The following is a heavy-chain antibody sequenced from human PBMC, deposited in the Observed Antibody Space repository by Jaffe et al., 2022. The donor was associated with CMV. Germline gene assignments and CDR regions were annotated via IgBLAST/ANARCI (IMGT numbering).Heavy chain of an antibody. CDR2: IWYDGSNK. CDR1: GFTFSSYG. CDR3: ARDSGYDPPRGAFDI. Sequence: QVQLVESGGGVVQPGRSLRLSCAASGFTFSSYGMHWVRQAPGKGLEWVAVIWYDGSNKYYADSVKGRFTISRDNSKNTLYLQMNSLRAEDTAVYYCARDSGYDPPRGAFDIWGQGTMVTVSS. J-gene: IGHJ3*02. D-gene: IGHD5-12*01. V-gene: IGHV3-33*08.